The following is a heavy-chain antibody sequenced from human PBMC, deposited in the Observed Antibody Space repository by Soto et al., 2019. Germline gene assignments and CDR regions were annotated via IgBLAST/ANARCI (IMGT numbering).Heavy chain of an antibody. Sequence: QVQLQESGPGLVKPSGTLSLTCAVFGGSISNSNWWTWVRQPPGKGLDWIGEIFHSGSTNYNSSLMGRVTISVDTANNQFSLKLSSVTAADTAVYYCAHRPIVGAAIWGQGTRVTVSS. CDR2: IFHSGST. CDR1: GGSISNSNW. CDR3: AHRPIVGAAI. J-gene: IGHJ4*02. V-gene: IGHV4-4*02. D-gene: IGHD1-26*01.